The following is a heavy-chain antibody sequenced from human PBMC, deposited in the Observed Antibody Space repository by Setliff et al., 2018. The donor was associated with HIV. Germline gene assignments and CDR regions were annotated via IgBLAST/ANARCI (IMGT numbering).Heavy chain of an antibody. J-gene: IGHJ4*02. CDR2: IYYSGTT. CDR1: GGSISSSAYY. Sequence: PSETLSLTCSVSGGSISSSAYYWGWIRQPPGKGLEWIGNIYYSGTTYYNPSHKSRVTISVDTSKNQYSVRLSSVTAADTAFYYCARMWRWSGPESYYFDSWGRGTLVTVSS. D-gene: IGHD2-21*01. V-gene: IGHV4-39*01. CDR3: ARMWRWSGPESYYFDS.